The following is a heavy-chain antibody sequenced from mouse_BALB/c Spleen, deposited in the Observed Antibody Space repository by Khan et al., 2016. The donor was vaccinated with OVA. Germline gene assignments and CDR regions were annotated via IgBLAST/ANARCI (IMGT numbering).Heavy chain of an antibody. CDR2: IDPANGNT. Sequence: EVELVESGAELVKPGASVKLSCTASGFNIKDTYMHWVKQRPEQGLEWIGRIDPANGNTKYDPKFQGKATITADTSSNTAYLQLSSLTSEDTAVYYCARSYYGNYLLAYWGQGTLVTVSA. CDR1: GFNIKDTY. CDR3: ARSYYGNYLLAY. D-gene: IGHD2-1*01. V-gene: IGHV14-3*02. J-gene: IGHJ3*01.